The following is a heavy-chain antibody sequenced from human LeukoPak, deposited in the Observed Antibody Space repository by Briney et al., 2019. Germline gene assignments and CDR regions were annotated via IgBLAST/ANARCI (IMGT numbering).Heavy chain of an antibody. V-gene: IGHV3-15*01. J-gene: IGHJ4*02. D-gene: IGHD2-15*01. Sequence: GGSLRLSCAASGFTVSSNYMSWVRQGPGKGLEWVGRIKSKTDGGTTDYAAPVKGRFSISRDDSKNKVYLQMNSLKTEDTALYYCTTEGYCSGGDCYSYDNWGQGTLVTVSS. CDR1: GFTVSSNY. CDR2: IKSKTDGGTT. CDR3: TTEGYCSGGDCYSYDN.